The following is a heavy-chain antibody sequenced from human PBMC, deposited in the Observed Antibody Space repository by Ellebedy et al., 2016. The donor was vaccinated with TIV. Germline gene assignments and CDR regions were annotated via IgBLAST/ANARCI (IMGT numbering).Heavy chain of an antibody. CDR2: IYHSGSN. J-gene: IGHJ4*02. V-gene: IGHV4-59*01. CDR1: GGVISHYY. Sequence: MPSETLSLTCAVSGGVISHYYWTWIRQSPETGLEWIGYIYHSGSNGSNPSLKSRVTISVDTPKNQFSLKLNSVTAADTAVYYCARGAPFPYYFDSWGQGLLVTVSS. CDR3: ARGAPFPYYFDS.